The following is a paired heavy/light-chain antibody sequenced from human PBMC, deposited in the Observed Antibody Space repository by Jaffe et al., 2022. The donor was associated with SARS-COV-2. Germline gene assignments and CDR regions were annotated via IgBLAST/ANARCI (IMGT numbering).Light chain of an antibody. CDR3: QQRSNWPT. Sequence: EIVLTQSPATLSLSPGERATLSCRASQSVSSYLAWYQQKPGQAPRLLIYDASNRATGIPARFSGSGSGTDFTLTISSLEPEDFAVYYCQQRSNWPTFGPGTKVDIK. CDR2: DAS. V-gene: IGKV3-11*01. CDR1: QSVSSY. J-gene: IGKJ3*01.
Heavy chain of an antibody. CDR3: AKASRSGWYYFDY. D-gene: IGHD6-19*01. J-gene: IGHJ4*02. V-gene: IGHV3-23*01. CDR2: VSSSGDNT. CDR1: GFTFSSYA. Sequence: EVQLLESGGGLVQPGGSLRLSCAASGFTFSSYAMNWVRQAPAKGLEWVSTVSSSGDNTYYADSVKGRFTISRDNSKNTLYLQMNSLRAEDTAVYYCAKASRSGWYYFDYWGQGTLVTVSS.